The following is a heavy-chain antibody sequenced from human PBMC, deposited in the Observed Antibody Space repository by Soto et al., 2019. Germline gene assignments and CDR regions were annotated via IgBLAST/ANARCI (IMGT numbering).Heavy chain of an antibody. CDR3: TTDPTTYYDILTGYPTVDY. CDR1: GFTFSNAW. V-gene: IGHV3-15*07. CDR2: IKSKTDGGTT. J-gene: IGHJ4*02. Sequence: PGASLRLSCVTCGFTFSNAWMNRLRQAPGKGLDWVGRIKSKTDGGTTDYAAPVKGRFTISRDGSKNTLYLQMNSLKTEDTAVYYCTTDPTTYYDILTGYPTVDYWGQGT. D-gene: IGHD3-9*01.